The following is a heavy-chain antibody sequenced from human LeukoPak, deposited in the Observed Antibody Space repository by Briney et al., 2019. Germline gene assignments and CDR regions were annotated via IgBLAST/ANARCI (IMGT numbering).Heavy chain of an antibody. CDR3: ASYGSGTQYIPWHFHL. CDR1: DGSFIGYY. V-gene: IGHV4-34*01. D-gene: IGHD3-10*01. J-gene: IGHJ1*01. CDR2: INHSGST. Sequence: SETLSLTCAVYDGSFIGYYWTWIRQPPGKGLEWIGEINHSGSTNYNPSLKSRATISIDTSKNQFSLKLSSVTAADTAVYYCASYGSGTQYIPWHFHLWGQGTLVTVSS.